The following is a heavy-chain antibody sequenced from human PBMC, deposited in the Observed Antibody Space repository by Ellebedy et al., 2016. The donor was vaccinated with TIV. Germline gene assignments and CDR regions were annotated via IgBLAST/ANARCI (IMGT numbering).Heavy chain of an antibody. CDR2: IYPRDSDT. CDR1: GYTFTNYW. D-gene: IGHD6-19*01. J-gene: IGHJ5*02. Sequence: GESLKISCKTSGYTFTNYWIAWVRQRPGKGLEWMGFIYPRDSDTRYSPSSQGQVTISADKSINTVYLQWRSLEASDTAAYYCARMVYGSGWDGYFDPWGQGTLVTVSP. V-gene: IGHV5-51*01. CDR3: ARMVYGSGWDGYFDP.